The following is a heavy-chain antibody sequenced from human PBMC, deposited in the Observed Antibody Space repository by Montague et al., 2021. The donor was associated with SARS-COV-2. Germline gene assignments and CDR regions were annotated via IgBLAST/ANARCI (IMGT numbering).Heavy chain of an antibody. CDR3: AKDLLPDYGDYLSGAFDI. J-gene: IGHJ3*02. CDR2: ISAGGGRT. CDR1: GFIFSSYA. Sequence: SLRLSFAGSGFIFSSYAMRWVRQAPGKGLEWVSGISAGGGRTYFADSVRGRFTMSRDNAKSTVYLQMDSLRVEDTAVYYCAKDLLPDYGDYLSGAFDIWGQGTMVTVSS. V-gene: IGHV3-23*01. D-gene: IGHD4-17*01.